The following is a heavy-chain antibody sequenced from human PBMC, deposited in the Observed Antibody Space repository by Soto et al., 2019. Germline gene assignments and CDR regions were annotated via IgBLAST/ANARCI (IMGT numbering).Heavy chain of an antibody. J-gene: IGHJ5*02. V-gene: IGHV4-61*03. CDR3: ARGAGFSYASTWFDI. Sequence: QVHLQESRPGLVKVSETLSLTCTVFGASISSGTYYWTWIRQAPGKGLEWVGHIYYTVNTNYNPALNGRVTISVDTSKNHFSLQLTSVAAADTAVYYCARGAGFSYASTWFDIWGQGTLVTVSS. CDR1: GASISSGTYY. CDR2: IYYTVNT. D-gene: IGHD5-18*01.